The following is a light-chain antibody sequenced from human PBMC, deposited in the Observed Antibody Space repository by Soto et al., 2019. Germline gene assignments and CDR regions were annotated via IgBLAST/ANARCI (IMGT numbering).Light chain of an antibody. J-gene: IGKJ1*01. CDR3: QQYNNGWT. Sequence: EIVMTQSPATLSVSPGERATLSCRASQSVSSNLACYQQKPGQAPRLLIYGASTRATGIPARFSGSGSGTEFTLTISILQSEDFEVYYCQQYNNGWTFGQGTKVEIK. CDR2: GAS. V-gene: IGKV3-15*01. CDR1: QSVSSN.